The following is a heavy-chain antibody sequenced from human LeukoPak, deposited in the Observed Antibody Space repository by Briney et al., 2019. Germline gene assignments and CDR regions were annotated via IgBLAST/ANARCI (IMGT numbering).Heavy chain of an antibody. CDR3: ASKILTGYYMPHGWFDP. V-gene: IGHV1-69*13. CDR2: IIPIFGTA. J-gene: IGHJ5*02. D-gene: IGHD3-9*01. CDR1: GYTFTSYA. Sequence: SVKVSCKASGYTFTSYAISWVRQAPGQGLEWMGGIIPIFGTANYAQKFQGRVTITADESTSTAYMELSSLRSEDTAVYYCASKILTGYYMPHGWFDPWGQGTLVTVSS.